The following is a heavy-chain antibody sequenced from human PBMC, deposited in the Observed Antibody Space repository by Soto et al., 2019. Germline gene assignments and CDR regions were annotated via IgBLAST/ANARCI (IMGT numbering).Heavy chain of an antibody. CDR2: FDPEDGET. CDR3: ATGGSSSWYEKVKAFDI. V-gene: IGHV1-24*01. CDR1: GYTLTELS. D-gene: IGHD6-13*01. Sequence: QVQLVQSGAEVKQPGASVKVSCKVSGYTLTELSMHWVRQAPGKGLEWMGGFDPEDGETIYAQKFQGRVTMTEDTSTDTAYMELSSLRSEDTAVYYCATGGSSSWYEKVKAFDIWGQGTMVTVSS. J-gene: IGHJ3*02.